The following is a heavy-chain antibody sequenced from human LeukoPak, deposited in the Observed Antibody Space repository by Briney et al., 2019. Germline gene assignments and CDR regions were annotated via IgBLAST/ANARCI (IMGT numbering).Heavy chain of an antibody. J-gene: IGHJ4*02. CDR2: ISYDGSNK. D-gene: IGHD2-21*02. CDR3: AKDLEHIVVVTAIDY. CDR1: GFPFSSYG. V-gene: IGHV3-30*18. Sequence: GGSLRLSCAASGFPFSSYGMHWVRQAPGKGLEWLAVISYDGSNKNYADSVKGRFTISRDNSKNTLYLQMNSLRAEDTAVYYCAKDLEHIVVVTAIDYWGQGTLVTVSS.